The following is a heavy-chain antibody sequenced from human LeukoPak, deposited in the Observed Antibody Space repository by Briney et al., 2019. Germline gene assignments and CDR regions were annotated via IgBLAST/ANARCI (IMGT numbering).Heavy chain of an antibody. CDR2: INHSGST. Sequence: SETLSLTCAVYGGSFSGYYWSWIRQPPGKGLEWIGEINHSGSTNYNPSLKSRVTISVDTSKNQFSLKLSSVTAADTAVYFCASGVIAAAGYNWFDPWGQGTLVTVSS. D-gene: IGHD6-13*01. V-gene: IGHV4-34*01. CDR3: ASGVIAAAGYNWFDP. CDR1: GGSFSGYY. J-gene: IGHJ5*02.